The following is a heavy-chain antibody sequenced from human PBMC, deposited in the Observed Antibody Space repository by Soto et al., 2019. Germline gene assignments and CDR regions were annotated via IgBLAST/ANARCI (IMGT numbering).Heavy chain of an antibody. Sequence: QVQLQESGPGLVKPSETLSFTCNVSGGSISSGGYYWSWIRQLPGKGLEWIGYIYHRGGTYYNPALKRRITISVDTSKNQFSLKMTSVTAADTAVYFCARAPGRMMNALRYYYGLDFWGQGTTVTVSS. CDR1: GGSISSGGYY. CDR2: IYHRGGT. V-gene: IGHV4-31*02. J-gene: IGHJ6*02. CDR3: ARAPGRMMNALRYYYGLDF. D-gene: IGHD2-8*01.